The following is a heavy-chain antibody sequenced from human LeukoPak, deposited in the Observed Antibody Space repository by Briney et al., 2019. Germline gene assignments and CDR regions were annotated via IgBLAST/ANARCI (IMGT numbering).Heavy chain of an antibody. V-gene: IGHV1-2*02. CDR2: INPNSRGT. CDR1: GYTFTDCY. Sequence: ASVRVSCKAAGYTFTDCYIHWVRQAPGQGLGWMGWINPNSRGTNYEQKFQGRVTMTRDTSINTAYMELSRLRSDDTAVYYCAKVGEPDNIDYWGQGTLVTVYS. D-gene: IGHD2-21*01. CDR3: AKVGEPDNIDY. J-gene: IGHJ4*02.